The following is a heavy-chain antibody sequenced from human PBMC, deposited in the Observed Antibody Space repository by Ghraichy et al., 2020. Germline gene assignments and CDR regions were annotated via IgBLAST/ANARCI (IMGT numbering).Heavy chain of an antibody. V-gene: IGHV1-8*01. D-gene: IGHD1-14*01. CDR2: MNPNSGNT. CDR1: RENVCNYV. Sequence: ASVKVSCKSGRENVCNYVMTWLLESTVLVDERKGWMNPNSGNTGYVQKFRGRVTMTSDTSISTAYMELTNLRPDDTALYFCARGVRKHLFSNLWGHGTLVTVSS. J-gene: IGHJ5*02. CDR3: ARGVRKHLFSNL.